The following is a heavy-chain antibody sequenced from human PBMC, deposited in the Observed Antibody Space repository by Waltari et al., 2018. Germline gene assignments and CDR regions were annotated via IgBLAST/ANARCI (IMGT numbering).Heavy chain of an antibody. Sequence: EVQLVESGGGLVQPGGSLRLSCAASGFTFSSYWMSWVRQAPGKGLEWVANIKQDGSEKYYVDSVKGRFTISRDNAKNSLYLQMNSLRAEDTAVYYCARNYDILTGYYFYYYYYGMDVWGQGTTVTVSS. D-gene: IGHD3-9*01. CDR2: IKQDGSEK. J-gene: IGHJ6*02. CDR1: GFTFSSYW. V-gene: IGHV3-7*01. CDR3: ARNYDILTGYYFYYYYYGMDV.